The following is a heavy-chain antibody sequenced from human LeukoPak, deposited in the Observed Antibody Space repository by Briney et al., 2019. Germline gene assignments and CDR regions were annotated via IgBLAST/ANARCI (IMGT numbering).Heavy chain of an antibody. CDR1: DGSISSYY. V-gene: IGHV4-4*07. D-gene: IGHD6-19*01. Sequence: SETLSLTCTVSDGSISSYYWSWIRQPAGKGLEWIGQIHTSGSTNYNPSLKSRVAMSVDTSKNQFSQELSSVTAADTAVYYCAGRAQTTGWSFDYWGQGALVTVSS. J-gene: IGHJ4*02. CDR3: AGRAQTTGWSFDY. CDR2: IHTSGST.